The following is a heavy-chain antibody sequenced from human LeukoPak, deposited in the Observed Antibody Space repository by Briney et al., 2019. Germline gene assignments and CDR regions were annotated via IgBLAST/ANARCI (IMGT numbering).Heavy chain of an antibody. J-gene: IGHJ6*02. CDR1: GGSTNSYY. CDR2: IYYSGST. Sequence: SSETLSLTCTVSGGSTNSYYWSWIRQSPGKGLEWIGYIYYSGSTNYNPSLKSRVTISVDTSKNQFSLKLSSVTAADTAVYYCARHGATADMDVWGQGTTVTVSS. D-gene: IGHD3-10*01. CDR3: ARHGATADMDV. V-gene: IGHV4-59*08.